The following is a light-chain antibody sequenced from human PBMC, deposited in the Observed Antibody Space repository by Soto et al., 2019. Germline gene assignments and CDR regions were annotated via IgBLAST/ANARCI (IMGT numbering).Light chain of an antibody. V-gene: IGKV3-15*01. Sequence: EIVMTQSPATLSVSPGERATLSCRASQSVSSNLAWYQQKPGHAPSLLIYGASTRTTGIPARFSGSGSGTEFILTISSLQSEDFAVYYCQQYDNWWTFGQGTRVDIK. J-gene: IGKJ1*01. CDR1: QSVSSN. CDR2: GAS. CDR3: QQYDNWWT.